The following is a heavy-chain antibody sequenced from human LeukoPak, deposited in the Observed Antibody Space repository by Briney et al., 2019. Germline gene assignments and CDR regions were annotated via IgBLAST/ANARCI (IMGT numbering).Heavy chain of an antibody. Sequence: GRSLRLSCAASGFTFDDYAMHWVRQAPGKGLEWVSGISWNSGRIGYADSVKGRFTISRDNAKNSLYLQMNSLRAEDTALYYCVKDRVWFGELLNPLFDNWGQGTRVTVSS. D-gene: IGHD3-10*01. V-gene: IGHV3-9*01. CDR2: ISWNSGRI. CDR1: GFTFDDYA. CDR3: VKDRVWFGELLNPLFDN. J-gene: IGHJ4*02.